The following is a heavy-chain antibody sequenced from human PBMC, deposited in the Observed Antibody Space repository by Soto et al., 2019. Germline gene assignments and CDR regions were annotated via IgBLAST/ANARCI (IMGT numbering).Heavy chain of an antibody. CDR2: ISYDGSNK. V-gene: IGHV3-30*03. CDR3: ARPPSGYDYYYGMDV. Sequence: GGSLRLSCAASGFTFSSYGMHWVRQAPGKGLEWVAVISYDGSNKYYADSVKGRFTISRDNSKNTLYLQMNSLRAEDTAVYYCARPPSGYDYYYGMDVWGQGTTVTVSS. CDR1: GFTFSSYG. J-gene: IGHJ6*02. D-gene: IGHD5-12*01.